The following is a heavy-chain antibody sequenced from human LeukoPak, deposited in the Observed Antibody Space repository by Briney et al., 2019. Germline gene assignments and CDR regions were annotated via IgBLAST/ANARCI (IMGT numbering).Heavy chain of an antibody. Sequence: SETLSLTCAVFGGSISSGGSSWSWIRQPPGKDLEWIGYIYPSGTAYYNPSLKSRVTISVDRSKNQFSLNLSSVTAADTAVYYCARESVWGSYIHFDYWGQGTLVTVSS. J-gene: IGHJ4*02. CDR1: GGSISSGGSS. V-gene: IGHV4-30-2*01. CDR2: IYPSGTA. D-gene: IGHD3-16*01. CDR3: ARESVWGSYIHFDY.